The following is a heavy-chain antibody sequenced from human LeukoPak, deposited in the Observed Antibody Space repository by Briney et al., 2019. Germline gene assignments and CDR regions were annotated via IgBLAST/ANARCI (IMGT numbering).Heavy chain of an antibody. Sequence: ASVKVSCKASGYTFTGYYMHWVRQAPGQGLEWMGWINPNSGGTNYAQKFQGRVTMTRDTSISTAYMELSRLRSDDTAVYYCAKGIRAGATANLDYFDYWGQGTLVTVSS. CDR3: AKGIRAGATANLDYFDY. J-gene: IGHJ4*02. V-gene: IGHV1-2*02. CDR1: GYTFTGYY. D-gene: IGHD1-26*01. CDR2: INPNSGGT.